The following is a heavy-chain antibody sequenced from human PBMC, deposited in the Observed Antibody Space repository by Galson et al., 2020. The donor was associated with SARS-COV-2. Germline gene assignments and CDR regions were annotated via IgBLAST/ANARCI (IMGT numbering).Heavy chain of an antibody. CDR3: AKDMGRGGSGYPRVGKDV. D-gene: IGHD3-3*01. CDR2: ISWKSGSI. J-gene: IGHJ6*02. V-gene: IGHV3-9*01. CDR1: GFTFDDYA. Sequence: SLKISCAASGFTFDDYAMHWVRQVPGKGLEWVSGISWKSGSIGYADSVKGRFTISRDNAKNSLYLQMNSLRAEDTALYYCAKDMGRGGSGYPRVGKDVWGQGTTVTVS.